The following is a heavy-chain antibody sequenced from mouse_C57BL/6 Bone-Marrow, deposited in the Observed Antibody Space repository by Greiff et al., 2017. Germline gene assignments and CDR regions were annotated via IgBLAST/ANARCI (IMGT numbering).Heavy chain of an antibody. Sequence: VQLQQSGAELARPGASVKLSCKASGYTFTSYGMSWVKQSTGQGLEWIGEIYPRSGNTYYNEKFKGKATLTADKSSSTAYMELRSLASEDSAVYMFERRPWFAYWGQGTGATVSA. CDR3: ERRPWFAY. CDR2: IYPRSGNT. J-gene: IGHJ3*01. V-gene: IGHV1-81*01. CDR1: GYTFTSYG.